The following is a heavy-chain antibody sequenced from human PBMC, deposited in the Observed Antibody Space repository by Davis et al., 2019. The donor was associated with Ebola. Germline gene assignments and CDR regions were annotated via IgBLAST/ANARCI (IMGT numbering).Heavy chain of an antibody. D-gene: IGHD4-17*01. CDR2: IYPGDSDT. CDR3: ARTGDYYYYYGMDV. CDR1: GYSFTSYW. J-gene: IGHJ6*02. Sequence: PGGSLRLSCKGSGYSFTSYWICWVRQTHGKGLEWTGIIYPGDSDTRYSPSFQGQVTISADKSISTAYLQWSSLKASDTAMYYCARTGDYYYYYGMDVWGQGTTITVSS. V-gene: IGHV5-51*01.